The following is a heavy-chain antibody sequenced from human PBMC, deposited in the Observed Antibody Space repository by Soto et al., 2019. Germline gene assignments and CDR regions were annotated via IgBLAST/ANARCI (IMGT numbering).Heavy chain of an antibody. J-gene: IGHJ4*02. CDR3: ARSVAPYYFDY. CDR2: IIPSNGKT. D-gene: IGHD2-15*01. Sequence: SVKVSCKASGGTFSSYTISWVRQAPGQGLEWMGRIIPSNGKTNYPQKFQGRVTITRDTSASTAYMELSSLRSEDTAVYYCARSVAPYYFDYWGQGTLVTVSS. CDR1: GGTFSSYT. V-gene: IGHV1-69*02.